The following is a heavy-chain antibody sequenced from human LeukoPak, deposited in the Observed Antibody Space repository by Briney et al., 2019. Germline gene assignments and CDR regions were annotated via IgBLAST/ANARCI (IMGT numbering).Heavy chain of an antibody. CDR3: ARVIFGSGSYPDF. CDR2: IWHDGSHK. CDR1: GFAFNTYA. Sequence: PGTSLRLSCAASGFAFNTYAMHWVRQAPGKGLEWVTLIWHDGSHKFYIDSVRGRFTTSRDNSKNTVYLQMNGLRAEDTAVYYCARVIFGSGSYPDFWGQGTLVTVSS. V-gene: IGHV3-33*01. J-gene: IGHJ4*02. D-gene: IGHD3-10*01.